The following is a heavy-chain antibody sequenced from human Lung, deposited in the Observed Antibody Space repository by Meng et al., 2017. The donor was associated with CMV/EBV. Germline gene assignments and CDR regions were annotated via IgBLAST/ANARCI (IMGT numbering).Heavy chain of an antibody. CDR3: AKLAATVDY. J-gene: IGHJ4*02. V-gene: IGHV3-30*02. CDR2: IRNDGSNK. D-gene: IGHD6-13*01. Sequence: GGSLRLSCAASGFTFSSYGIHWVRQAPGKGLEWVAFIRNDGSNKYYADSVKGRFTITRDNSKNTLYLQMNSLRAEDTAVYYCAKLAATVDYWGQGTLVTVSS. CDR1: GFTFSSYG.